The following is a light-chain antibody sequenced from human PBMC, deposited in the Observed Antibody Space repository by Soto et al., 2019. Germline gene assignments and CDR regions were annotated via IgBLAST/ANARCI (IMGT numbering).Light chain of an antibody. CDR2: QAP. CDR3: QHYNSYSEA. J-gene: IGKJ1*01. V-gene: IGKV1-5*03. Sequence: DSQMTQSPSTLAGCVGERVTIACLASQTISSWLAWYQQKPGKAPKLLTYQAPTLKSGVPPTFSGSRSGTEFTLTISTLQPDDFATYYCQHYNSYSEAFGQGTKVDTK. CDR1: QTISSW.